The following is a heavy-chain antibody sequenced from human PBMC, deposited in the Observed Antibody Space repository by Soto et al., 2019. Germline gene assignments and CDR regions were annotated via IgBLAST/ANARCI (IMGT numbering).Heavy chain of an antibody. CDR1: GGSFSGYY. CDR2: INHSGST. Sequence: SETLSLTCAVYGGSFSGYYWSWIRQPPGKGLEWIGEINHSGSTNYNPSLKSRVTISVDTSKNQFSLKLSSVTAADTAVYYCARAREVPIPSSEYFQHWGQGTLVTVSS. J-gene: IGHJ1*01. V-gene: IGHV4-34*01. D-gene: IGHD1-26*01. CDR3: ARAREVPIPSSEYFQH.